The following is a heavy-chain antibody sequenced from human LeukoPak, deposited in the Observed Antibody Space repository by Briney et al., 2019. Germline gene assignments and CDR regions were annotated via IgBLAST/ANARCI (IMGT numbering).Heavy chain of an antibody. Sequence: GGTLRLSCAASGFTFSTYGMTWVRQAPGKGLEWVSTISGSGGYTYHADSVKGRFTISRDNAKNSLYLQMNSLRAEDTAVYYCAELGITMIGGVWGKGTTVTISS. CDR2: ISGSGGYT. V-gene: IGHV3-23*01. CDR1: GFTFSTYG. J-gene: IGHJ6*04. CDR3: AELGITMIGGV. D-gene: IGHD3-10*02.